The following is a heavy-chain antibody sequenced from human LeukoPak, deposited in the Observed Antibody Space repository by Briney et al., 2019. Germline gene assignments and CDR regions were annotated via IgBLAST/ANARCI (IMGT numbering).Heavy chain of an antibody. CDR2: ISGSGGST. CDR3: AKVGELLWFGELYYFDY. J-gene: IGHJ4*02. V-gene: IGHV3-23*01. Sequence: PGGSLRLSCAASGFTFSSYAMSWVRQAPGKGLEWVSAISGSGGSTYYADSVKGRFTISRDNSKNTLYLQMNSLRAEDTAVYYCAKVGELLWFGELYYFDYWGQGTLVTVSS. CDR1: GFTFSSYA. D-gene: IGHD3-10*01.